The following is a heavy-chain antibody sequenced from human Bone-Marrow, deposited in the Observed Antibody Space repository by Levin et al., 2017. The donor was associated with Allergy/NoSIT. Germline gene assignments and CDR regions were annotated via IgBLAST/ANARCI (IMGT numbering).Heavy chain of an antibody. J-gene: IGHJ6*03. CDR1: GFTFSSYA. CDR2: ISGSGAGT. CDR3: AKVAKAVASRAYYMDV. V-gene: IGHV3-23*01. D-gene: IGHD6-19*01. Sequence: LSLTCAASGFTFSSYAMSWVRQAPGKGLEWVSAISGSGAGTYYADSVKGRFTISRDNSKNTLYLQLNSLTAEDTAVYYCAKVAKAVASRAYYMDVWGKGTTVTVSS.